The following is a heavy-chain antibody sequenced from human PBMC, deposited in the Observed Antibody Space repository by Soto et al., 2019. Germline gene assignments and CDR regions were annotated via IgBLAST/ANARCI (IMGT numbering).Heavy chain of an antibody. Sequence: GESLKISCKGSGYSFTSYWISWVRQMPGKGLEWMGRIDPSDSYTNYSPSFQGHVTISADKSISTAYLQWSSLKASDTAMYYCARRYGSGSYAYYYYYMDVWGKGTTVTVSS. D-gene: IGHD3-10*01. CDR3: ARRYGSGSYAYYYYYMDV. V-gene: IGHV5-10-1*01. J-gene: IGHJ6*03. CDR1: GYSFTSYW. CDR2: IDPSDSYT.